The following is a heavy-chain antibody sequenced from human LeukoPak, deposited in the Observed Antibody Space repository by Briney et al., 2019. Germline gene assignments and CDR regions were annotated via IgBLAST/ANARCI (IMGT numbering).Heavy chain of an antibody. CDR1: GFTFSSYA. CDR2: ISYDGSNK. D-gene: IGHD3-10*01. V-gene: IGHV3-30-3*01. J-gene: IGHJ4*02. Sequence: PGGSLRLSCAASGFTFSSYAMPWVRQAPGKGLEWVAVISYDGSNKYYADSVKGRFTISRDNSKNTLYLQMNSLRAEDTAVYYCARTMVRGVTTPLDYWGQGTLVTVSS. CDR3: ARTMVRGVTTPLDY.